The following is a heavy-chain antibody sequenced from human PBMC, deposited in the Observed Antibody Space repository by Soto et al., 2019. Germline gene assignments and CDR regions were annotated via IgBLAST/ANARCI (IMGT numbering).Heavy chain of an antibody. J-gene: IGHJ6*02. D-gene: IGHD3-3*01. Sequence: QAQLAQSGAEVTKPGASVKVSCKTYGYTFNTYGISWVRQVPGQGPEWLGWISGYNGYTKYAQKFQGTVTMTTDTATSTAYMDIRRPRSDDTAVYYCARPDTILGRSGMDVWGQGTTVIVSS. V-gene: IGHV1-18*04. CDR3: ARPDTILGRSGMDV. CDR2: ISGYNGYT. CDR1: GYTFNTYG.